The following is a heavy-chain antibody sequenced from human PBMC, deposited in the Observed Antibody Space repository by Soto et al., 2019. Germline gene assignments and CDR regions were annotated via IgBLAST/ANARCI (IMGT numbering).Heavy chain of an antibody. Sequence: GGSLRLSCTGSGFPFDDFAINWVRQAPGKGLEWVSYISSSGSTIYYADSVKGRFTISRDNAKNSLYLQMNSLRAEDTAVYYCARDLNSYGLDYWGQGTLVTVSS. CDR3: ARDLNSYGLDY. V-gene: IGHV3-48*03. CDR1: GFPFDDFA. D-gene: IGHD5-18*01. J-gene: IGHJ4*02. CDR2: ISSSGSTI.